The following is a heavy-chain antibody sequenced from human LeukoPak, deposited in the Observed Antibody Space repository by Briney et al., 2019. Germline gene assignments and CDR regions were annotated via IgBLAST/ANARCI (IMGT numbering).Heavy chain of an antibody. Sequence: GGSLRLSCSASGFTFSSYAMHWVRQAPGKGLEYVSAISSNGGSTYYADSVKGRFTISRDNSKNTLYLQMSSLRAEDTAVYYCVRDLVVLGDPGDYWGQGTLVTVSS. J-gene: IGHJ4*02. V-gene: IGHV3-64D*06. D-gene: IGHD4-17*01. CDR1: GFTFSSYA. CDR3: VRDLVVLGDPGDY. CDR2: ISSNGGST.